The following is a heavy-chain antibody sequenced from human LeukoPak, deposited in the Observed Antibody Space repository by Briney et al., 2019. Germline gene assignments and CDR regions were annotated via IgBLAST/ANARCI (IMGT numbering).Heavy chain of an antibody. CDR1: GGSFSGYY. CDR2: INHSGST. Sequence: TSETLSLTCAVYGGSFSGYYWSWIRQPPGKGLEWIGEINHSGSTNYNPSLKSRVTISVDTSKNQFSLKLSSVTAADTAVYYCARGPTYSYGRIDYWGQGTLVTVSS. D-gene: IGHD5-18*01. CDR3: ARGPTYSYGRIDY. J-gene: IGHJ4*02. V-gene: IGHV4-34*01.